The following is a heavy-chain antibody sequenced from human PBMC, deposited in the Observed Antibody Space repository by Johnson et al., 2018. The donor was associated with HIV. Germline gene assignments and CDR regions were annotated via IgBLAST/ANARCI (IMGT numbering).Heavy chain of an antibody. J-gene: IGHJ3*02. CDR3: ARDHWDWVGATDAFDI. V-gene: IGHV3-7*03. CDR1: GLTVSSNY. D-gene: IGHD1-26*01. Sequence: VQLVESGGGLVQPGGSLRLSCAASGLTVSSNYMSWVRQAPGKGPEWVANINHDVSAIQYADSVKGRFTISRDNSKNTLYLQMNSLRAEDTAVYYCARDHWDWVGATDAFDIWGQGTMVTVSS. CDR2: INHDVSAI.